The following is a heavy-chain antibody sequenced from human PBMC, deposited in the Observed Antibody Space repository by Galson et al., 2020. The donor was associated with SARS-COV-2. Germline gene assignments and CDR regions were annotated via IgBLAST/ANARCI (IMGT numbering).Heavy chain of an antibody. CDR2: ITSDGSST. CDR1: GFTFSSYW. J-gene: IGHJ4*02. D-gene: IGHD6-13*01. V-gene: IGHV3-74*01. CDR3: ARETIAAAGSASDY. Sequence: GGSLRLSCAASGFTFSSYWMHWVRQAPGKGLVWVSRITSDGSSTSYADSVKGRFTISRDNAKNTLYLQMNSLRAEDTAVYYCARETIAAAGSASDYWGQGALVTVSS.